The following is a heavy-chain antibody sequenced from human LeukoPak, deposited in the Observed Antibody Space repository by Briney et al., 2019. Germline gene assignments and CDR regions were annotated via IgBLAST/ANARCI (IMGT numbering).Heavy chain of an antibody. CDR3: AKDPRYSYGYSPSYYFDY. D-gene: IGHD5-18*01. CDR2: ISGSGGST. CDR1: GFTFSSYG. V-gene: IGHV3-23*01. J-gene: IGHJ4*02. Sequence: PGGSLRLSCAASGFTFSSYGMSWVRQAPGKGLEWVSAISGSGGSTYYADSVKGRFTISRDNSKNTLYLQMNSLRAEDTAVYYCAKDPRYSYGYSPSYYFDYWGQGTLVTVSS.